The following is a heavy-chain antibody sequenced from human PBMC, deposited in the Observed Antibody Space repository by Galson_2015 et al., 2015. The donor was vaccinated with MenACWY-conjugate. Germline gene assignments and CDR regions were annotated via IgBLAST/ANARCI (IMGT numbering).Heavy chain of an antibody. Sequence: SATLSLICTVAGGSISILYSRWLRQPAGKGLEWLRYVNATGSTNYNPSHKSRVTISVDTSKNQFSMKLISVISVDTAVYYCVRDWAHDDCSTGSYYGWFDPWGQGTLVTVSS. V-gene: IGHV4-59*11. CDR3: VRDWAHDDCSTGSYYGWFDP. D-gene: IGHD3-10*01. CDR2: VNATGST. CDR1: GGSISILY. J-gene: IGHJ5*02.